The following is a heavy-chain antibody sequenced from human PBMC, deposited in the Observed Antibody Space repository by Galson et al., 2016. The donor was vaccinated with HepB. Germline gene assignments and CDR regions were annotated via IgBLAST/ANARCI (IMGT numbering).Heavy chain of an antibody. D-gene: IGHD1-26*01. CDR2: ISKTGDKT. CDR1: GFTFSDWD. J-gene: IGHJ6*03. Sequence: SLRLSCAASGFTFSDWDFHWVRQAPGKGLDWVAVISKTGDKTFYGDSVKGRFTISRDNSKNTVDLQIHSLRSEDAAVYFCARVFKLGAPDYMDFWGKGTKFTV. V-gene: IGHV3-30-3*01. CDR3: ARVFKLGAPDYMDF.